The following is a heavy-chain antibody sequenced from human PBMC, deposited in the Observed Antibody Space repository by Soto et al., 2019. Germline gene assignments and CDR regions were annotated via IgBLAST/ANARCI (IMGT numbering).Heavy chain of an antibody. D-gene: IGHD4-17*01. CDR3: AKVLGMTTVTFDSYYFDY. CDR1: GFTFYNYA. V-gene: IGHV3-23*01. CDR2: ISGGGSTT. J-gene: IGHJ4*02. Sequence: EVQLLESGGGLVQPGGSLRLSCAASGFTFYNYALSWVRQAPGKGLGWVSVISGGGSTTFYADSVRARFTISRDNSKNTVYLQMSSLRAEDTAVYYCAKVLGMTTVTFDSYYFDYWGQGTLVTVSS.